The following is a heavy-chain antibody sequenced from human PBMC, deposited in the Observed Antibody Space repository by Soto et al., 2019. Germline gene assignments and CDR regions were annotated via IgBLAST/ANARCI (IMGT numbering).Heavy chain of an antibody. Sequence: PSETLSLTCTVSGGSISSYYWSWIRQPPGKGLEWIGYIYYSGSTNYNPSLKSRVTISVDTSKNQFSLKLSSVTAADTAVYYCARFDYDFWSGLGYFDYWGQGTLVTVSS. CDR3: ARFDYDFWSGLGYFDY. D-gene: IGHD3-3*01. CDR2: IYYSGST. V-gene: IGHV4-59*01. J-gene: IGHJ4*02. CDR1: GGSISSYY.